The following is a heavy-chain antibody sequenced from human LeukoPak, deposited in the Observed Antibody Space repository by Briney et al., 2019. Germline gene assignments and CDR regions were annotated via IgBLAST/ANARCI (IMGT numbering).Heavy chain of an antibody. V-gene: IGHV3-74*01. D-gene: IGHD3-10*01. CDR1: GFTFSDYW. Sequence: GGSLRLSCAASGFTFSDYWMHWVRQDPGKGLVWVSYINPDGSNTNYADSVKGRFTISRDNAKNALYLQMNSLRAEDTAVYYCAKDLHYGSADYWGQGTLVTVSS. CDR3: AKDLHYGSADY. J-gene: IGHJ4*02. CDR2: INPDGSNT.